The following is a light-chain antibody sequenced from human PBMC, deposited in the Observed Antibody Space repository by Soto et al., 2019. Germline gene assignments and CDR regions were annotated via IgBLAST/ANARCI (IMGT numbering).Light chain of an antibody. CDR2: EVS. J-gene: IGLJ1*01. V-gene: IGLV2-14*01. Sequence: QSALTQPASVSGSPGQSITISCTGTSSDVGGYNYVSWYQQHPGKAPKLMIYEVSNRPSGVSNRFSGSKSGNTASLTISGLQAEDEAYYCCSSYTSSSTPYVFGTGTKLTVL. CDR3: SSYTSSSTPYV. CDR1: SSDVGGYNY.